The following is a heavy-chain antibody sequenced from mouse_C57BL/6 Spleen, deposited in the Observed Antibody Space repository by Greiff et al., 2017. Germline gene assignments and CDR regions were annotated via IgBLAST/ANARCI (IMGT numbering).Heavy chain of an antibody. J-gene: IGHJ1*03. D-gene: IGHD1-1*01. CDR3: AIPYGSSPYWYCDV. CDR1: GYTFTSYW. V-gene: IGHV1-64*01. Sequence: VQLQQPGAELVKPGASVKLSCKASGYTFTSYWMHWVKQRPGQGLEWIGMIHPNSGSTNYNEKFKSKATLTVDKSSSTAYMQLSSLTSEDSAVYYSAIPYGSSPYWYCDVWGTGTTVTVSS. CDR2: IHPNSGST.